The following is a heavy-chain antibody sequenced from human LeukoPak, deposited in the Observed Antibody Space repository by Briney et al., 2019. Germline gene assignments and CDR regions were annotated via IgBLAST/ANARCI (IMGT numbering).Heavy chain of an antibody. CDR3: TTYNDRDAFDI. J-gene: IGHJ3*02. CDR2: IKNKIDGGTT. Sequence: PGWSLRLSCAGSGFTFSKDWMSWVRQAPGKGLEWVGRIKNKIDGGTTDDAAPVKGRFTISRDDSKNTLYLQMNSLKTEDTAVYYCTTYNDRDAFDIWGQGTMVTVSP. V-gene: IGHV3-15*01. CDR1: GFTFSKDW. D-gene: IGHD1-14*01.